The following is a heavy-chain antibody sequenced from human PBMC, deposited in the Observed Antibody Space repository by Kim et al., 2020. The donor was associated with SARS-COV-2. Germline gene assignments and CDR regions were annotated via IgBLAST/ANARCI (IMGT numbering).Heavy chain of an antibody. J-gene: IGHJ5*02. Sequence: GRFTISRDNSKNTLYLQMNSLTTEDTAVYYCATDLKSQIEYSSGWDAWFDPWGQGVLVTVSS. CDR3: ATDLKSQIEYSSGWDAWFDP. V-gene: IGHV3-30*14. D-gene: IGHD6-19*01.